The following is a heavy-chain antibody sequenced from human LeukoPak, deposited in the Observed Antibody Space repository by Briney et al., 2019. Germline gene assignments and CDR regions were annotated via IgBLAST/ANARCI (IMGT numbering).Heavy chain of an antibody. CDR3: ARLAVPELGFDY. Sequence: SETLSLTCTVSGGSISSYYWSWIRQPPGKGLEWIGYIYYSGSTNYNPSLKSRVTISVDTSKNQFSLKLSSVTAADTAVYYCARLAVPELGFDYWGQGTLVTVSS. D-gene: IGHD6-19*01. CDR1: GGSISSYY. CDR2: IYYSGST. J-gene: IGHJ4*02. V-gene: IGHV4-59*01.